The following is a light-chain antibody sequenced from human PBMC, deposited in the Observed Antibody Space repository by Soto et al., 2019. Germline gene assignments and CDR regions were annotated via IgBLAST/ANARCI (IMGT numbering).Light chain of an antibody. J-gene: IGLJ2*01. CDR3: AAWDDSLNGPV. CDR2: SNN. V-gene: IGLV1-44*01. CDR1: SSNIGSYP. Sequence: QSVLTQPPSASGTPGQRVTISCSGSSSNIGSYPVNWYQQLPGTAPKLRIYSNNQRPSGVPDRFSGSKSGTSASLAISGLQSDDATDYYCAAWDDSLNGPVFGGGTKLTVL.